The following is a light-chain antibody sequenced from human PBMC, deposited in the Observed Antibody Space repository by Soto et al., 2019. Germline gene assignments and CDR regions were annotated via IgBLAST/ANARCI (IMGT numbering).Light chain of an antibody. CDR3: QKYGSSFPYT. V-gene: IGKV3-20*01. Sequence: EVVLTQSPGTLSLSPGERATLSCRASQTVTNNYLAWFKQKPGQAPTLLFFCSSDRATGIPDRFSGSGSGTDFTLTICRLEPEDFALYGCQKYGSSFPYTCGQGTMLEIK. CDR2: CSS. CDR1: QTVTNNY. J-gene: IGKJ2*01.